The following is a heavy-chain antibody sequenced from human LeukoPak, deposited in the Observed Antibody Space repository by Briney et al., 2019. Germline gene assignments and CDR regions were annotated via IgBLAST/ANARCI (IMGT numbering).Heavy chain of an antibody. CDR3: ANLESKTRGGTFDI. D-gene: IGHD3-3*01. Sequence: GASVNVSCKVSGGTVRNYAISWVRQAPGQGLEWMGGFIPVFNVVTYAQKFQGRVTITADEPTSTVYMELTSLTSEDTAIFYCANLESKTRGGTFDIWGQGTAVTVSS. V-gene: IGHV1-69*01. CDR1: GGTVRNYA. CDR2: FIPVFNVV. J-gene: IGHJ3*02.